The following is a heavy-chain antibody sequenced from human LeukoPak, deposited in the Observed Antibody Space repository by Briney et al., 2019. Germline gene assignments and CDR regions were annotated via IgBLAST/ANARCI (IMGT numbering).Heavy chain of an antibody. V-gene: IGHV3-23*01. Sequence: PGGSLRLSCAASGFTFSSYSMNWVRQAPGKGLEWVSTISEGGSSIYYADSVKGRFTISRDNSKNTLYLQMNSLRFEDTAVYYCAKDLGHFMWGQGTLVTVSS. J-gene: IGHJ4*02. CDR1: GFTFSSYS. CDR3: AKDLGHFM. D-gene: IGHD2/OR15-2a*01. CDR2: ISEGGSSI.